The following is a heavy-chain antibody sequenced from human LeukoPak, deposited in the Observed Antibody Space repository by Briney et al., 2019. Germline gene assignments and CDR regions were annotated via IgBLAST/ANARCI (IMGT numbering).Heavy chain of an antibody. CDR1: GFTFDDYA. CDR3: AKSPWVGATTYFDY. V-gene: IGHV3-9*01. CDR2: ISWNSGSI. J-gene: IGHJ4*02. D-gene: IGHD1-26*01. Sequence: GRSLRLSCAASGFTFDDYAMHWVRQAPGKGLEWVSGISWNSGSIGYADSVKGRFTISRDNAKNSLYLQMNSLRAEDTALYYCAKSPWVGATTYFDYWGQGTLVTVSS.